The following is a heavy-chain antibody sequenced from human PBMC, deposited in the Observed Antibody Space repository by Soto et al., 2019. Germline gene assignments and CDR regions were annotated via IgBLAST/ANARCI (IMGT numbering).Heavy chain of an antibody. D-gene: IGHD2-15*01. J-gene: IGHJ4*02. CDR1: GVTFSRVG. V-gene: IGHV3-15*07. CDR3: TTDWGVPSPYGGLWDSVAATQVYFDY. Sequence: GGSLRLSCAVSGVTFSRVGMNWVRQAPGKGLEWVGRIRSTPDGATTDYGLPVRGRFTISRDDSKNTLFLQMNSLEIEDTAVYYCTTDWGVPSPYGGLWDSVAATQVYFDYWGQGTLVTVSS. CDR2: IRSTPDGATT.